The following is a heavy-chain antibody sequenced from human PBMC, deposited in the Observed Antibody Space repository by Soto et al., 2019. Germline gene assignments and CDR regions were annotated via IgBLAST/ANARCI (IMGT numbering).Heavy chain of an antibody. J-gene: IGHJ4*02. V-gene: IGHV4-39*01. CDR3: ASPCSGGSCYLAGAIEY. D-gene: IGHD2-15*01. Sequence: QLLESGPGLVKPSETLSLTCTVSGGSISSSSYYWGWIRQPPGKGLEWIGSIYYSGSTYYNPSLKSRVTISVDTSKNQFSLKLSSVTAADTAVYYCASPCSGGSCYLAGAIEYWGQGTLVTVSS. CDR2: IYYSGST. CDR1: GGSISSSSYY.